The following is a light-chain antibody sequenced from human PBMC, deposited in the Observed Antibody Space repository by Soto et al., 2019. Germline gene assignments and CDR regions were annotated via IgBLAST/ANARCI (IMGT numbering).Light chain of an antibody. CDR1: SGHSSYA. CDR3: QTWVTGIQV. Sequence: QLVLTQSPSASASLGASVKLTCTLSSGHSSYAIAWHQQRPEKGPRYLMKLSSDGSHSKGDGIPDRFSGSSSGAERYLTISSLQSEDEADYYCQTWVTGIQVFGGGTKVTVL. J-gene: IGLJ2*01. V-gene: IGLV4-69*01. CDR2: LSSDGSH.